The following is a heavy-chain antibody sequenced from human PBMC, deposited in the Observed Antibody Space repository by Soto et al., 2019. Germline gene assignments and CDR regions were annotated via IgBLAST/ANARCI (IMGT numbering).Heavy chain of an antibody. Sequence: ELQLVESGGGLVKPGGSLRLSCAGSGFSFSGDSMDWVRQAPGKGLEWVSSITSGGSYIFYSDSVKGRFTISRDNAKNSLYLQMDSLRTEDTAVYYCAREKGSQVRLDGWGQGTTVTVSS. CDR3: AREKGSQVRLDG. CDR1: GFSFSGDS. D-gene: IGHD1-1*01. V-gene: IGHV3-21*01. CDR2: ITSGGSYI. J-gene: IGHJ6*02.